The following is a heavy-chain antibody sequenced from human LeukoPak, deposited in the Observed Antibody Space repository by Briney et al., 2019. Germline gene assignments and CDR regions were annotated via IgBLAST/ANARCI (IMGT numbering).Heavy chain of an antibody. J-gene: IGHJ4*02. Sequence: GGSLRLSCAASGFTFSSYGMTWVRQAPGKGLEWVSYISSSSSTIYYADSVKGRFTISRDNAKNSLYLQLNSLRAEDTAVYYCARQTGTPLPSIFDYWGQGTLVTVSS. CDR2: ISSSSSTI. D-gene: IGHD1-1*01. CDR1: GFTFSSYG. V-gene: IGHV3-48*01. CDR3: ARQTGTPLPSIFDY.